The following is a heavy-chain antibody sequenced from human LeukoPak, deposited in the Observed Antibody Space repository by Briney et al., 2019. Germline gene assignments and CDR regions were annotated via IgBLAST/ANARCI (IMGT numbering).Heavy chain of an antibody. CDR1: GFTFDDYG. CDR3: ARERYTVTKYYFDY. V-gene: IGHV3-20*04. Sequence: GGSLRLSCAASGFTFDDYGMSLGPPSSRKGLEWVSGINWNGGSTGYADSLKGRFTISRDNAKNSLYLQMNSLRAEDTALYYCARERYTVTKYYFDYWGQGTLVTVSS. J-gene: IGHJ4*02. CDR2: INWNGGST. D-gene: IGHD4-11*01.